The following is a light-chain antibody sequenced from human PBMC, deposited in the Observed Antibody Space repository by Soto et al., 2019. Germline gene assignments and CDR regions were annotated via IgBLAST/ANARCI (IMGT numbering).Light chain of an antibody. CDR1: SSDVGGYNY. CDR3: SSYTSSSIVV. CDR2: EVS. V-gene: IGLV2-14*01. J-gene: IGLJ2*01. Sequence: QSALTQPASVSGSPGQSITISCTGTSSDVGGYNYVSWYQQHPGKAPKLMIYEVSNRPSGVSNRFSGSKSGNTASLTISGLQAEGEADYYCSSYTSSSIVVFGGGTKVTVL.